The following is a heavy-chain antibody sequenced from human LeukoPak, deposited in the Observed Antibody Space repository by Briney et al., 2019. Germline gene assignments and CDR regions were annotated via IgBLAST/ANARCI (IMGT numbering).Heavy chain of an antibody. Sequence: SETLSLTCTVSGGSISSYYWSWIRQPPGKGLEWIGYFDYTGSAGSTNYNPSLKSRVTISVDTSKNQFSLKLTSVTAADTAVYYCARGYFDWLFDYWGQGTLVSVSS. CDR3: ARGYFDWLFDY. CDR1: GGSISSYY. D-gene: IGHD3-9*01. CDR2: FDYTGSAGST. V-gene: IGHV4-59*01. J-gene: IGHJ4*02.